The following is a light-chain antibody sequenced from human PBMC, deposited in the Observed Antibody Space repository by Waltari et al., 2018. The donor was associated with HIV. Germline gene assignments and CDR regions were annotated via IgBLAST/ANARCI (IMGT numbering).Light chain of an antibody. CDR3: FSYAGNNFLL. V-gene: IGLV2-8*01. J-gene: IGLJ2*01. CDR1: SSDIGLYNF. Sequence: QSALTQPPSASGSPGQSVTISCAGTSSDIGLYNFVSWYQPHPGKAPKLMISDVSRRPSGFPDRFSGSKSGNTASLTVSGLQADDEATYYCFSYAGNNFLLFGGGTKLTVL. CDR2: DVS.